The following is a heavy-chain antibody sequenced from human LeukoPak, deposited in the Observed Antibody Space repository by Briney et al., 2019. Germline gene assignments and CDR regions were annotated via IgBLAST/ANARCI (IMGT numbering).Heavy chain of an antibody. Sequence: SETLSLTCTVSGDSINTYYWSWIRQPPGKGLEWIGYIYYRVTSDYNPSLKSRVTMPVDMSTSQISLKLSSVTAADTAVYYCARAVGGDGSGSLWGPGTLVTVSS. CDR1: GDSINTYY. V-gene: IGHV4-59*01. D-gene: IGHD3-10*01. J-gene: IGHJ4*02. CDR3: ARAVGGDGSGSL. CDR2: IYYRVTS.